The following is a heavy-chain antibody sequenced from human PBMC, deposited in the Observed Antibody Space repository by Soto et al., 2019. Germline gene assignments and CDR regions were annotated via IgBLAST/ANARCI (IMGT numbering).Heavy chain of an antibody. CDR3: ARETYRRFYFDY. Sequence: EVQLLESGGGSVQSGGSLRLSCAASEFTFSTYWLHWVRQAPGKGLVWVSQINSDGSDTRYADSVKGRFTISRDNAENTLYLQMNSLRAEDTAVYYCARETYRRFYFDYWGQGTVVTVSS. J-gene: IGHJ4*02. CDR2: INSDGSDT. CDR1: EFTFSTYW. V-gene: IGHV3-74*01. D-gene: IGHD1-1*01.